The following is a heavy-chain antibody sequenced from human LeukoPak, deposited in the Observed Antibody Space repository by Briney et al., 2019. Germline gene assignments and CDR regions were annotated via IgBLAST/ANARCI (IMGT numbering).Heavy chain of an antibody. CDR1: GFTFSNAW. D-gene: IGHD3-10*01. V-gene: IGHV3-15*01. CDR2: IKSKTDGGTT. CDR3: TTAGFLSGSGIDY. Sequence: GGSLRLSCAASGFTFSNAWMSWVRQAPGKGLEWVGRIKSKTDGGTTDYAAPVKGRFTISRDDSKDTLYLQMNSLKTEDTAVYYCTTAGFLSGSGIDYWGQGTLVTVSS. J-gene: IGHJ4*02.